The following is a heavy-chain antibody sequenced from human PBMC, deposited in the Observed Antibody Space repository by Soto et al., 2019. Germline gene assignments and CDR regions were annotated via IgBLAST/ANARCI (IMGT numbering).Heavy chain of an antibody. CDR1: GGTFRTSA. J-gene: IGHJ6*02. Sequence: QVQLMQSGAEVKKPGSSVKVSCQAYGGTFRTSAISWVRQAAGDGLEWVGGIMPVFATPDYAQKYQGRVTISADKSTTTAYLELTILTTDDTAVYYCARDKDRQQLGGNYYYNVDAWGQGTAITVSS. CDR3: ARDKDRQQLGGNYYYNVDA. CDR2: IMPVFATP. D-gene: IGHD3-3*02. V-gene: IGHV1-69*14.